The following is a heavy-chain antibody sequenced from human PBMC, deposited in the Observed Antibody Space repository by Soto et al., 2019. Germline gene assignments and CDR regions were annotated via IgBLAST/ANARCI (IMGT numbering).Heavy chain of an antibody. V-gene: IGHV5-10-1*01. CDR2: IDPSDSNT. CDR3: ARLEYYYGSGSGSTPLMDV. CDR1: GYSFTNYW. Sequence: GESLKSSGKGSGYSFTNYWISWVLQMPWKGLEWMGRIDPSDSNTNYSPSFQGHVTISADKSISTAYLQWSSLKASDTAMYYCARLEYYYGSGSGSTPLMDVWGQGTTVTVSS. D-gene: IGHD3-10*01. J-gene: IGHJ6*02.